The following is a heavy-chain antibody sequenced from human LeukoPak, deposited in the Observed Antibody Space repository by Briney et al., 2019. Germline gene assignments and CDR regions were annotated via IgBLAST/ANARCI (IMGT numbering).Heavy chain of an antibody. CDR3: VKRTDVLTGYYNA. D-gene: IGHD3-9*01. Sequence: GGSLRLSCAASRFTFSSYWMSWVRQASGKGLEWVSHVSGSGGSTYYADSVKGRFTISRDNSKNALYLQMNSLRGDDTAVYYCVKRTDVLTGYYNAWGLGTLVTVSS. CDR1: RFTFSSYW. CDR2: VSGSGGST. V-gene: IGHV3-23*01. J-gene: IGHJ5*02.